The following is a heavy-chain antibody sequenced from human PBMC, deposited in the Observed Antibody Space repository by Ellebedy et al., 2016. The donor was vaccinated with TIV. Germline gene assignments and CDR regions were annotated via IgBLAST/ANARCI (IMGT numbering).Heavy chain of an antibody. J-gene: IGHJ3*02. D-gene: IGHD3-22*01. Sequence: GESLKISCAASGFTVSSNYMSWVRQAPGKGLEWVSVIYSGGSTYYADSVKGRFTISRHNSKNTLYLQMNSLRAEDTAVYYCARESRTYYYDSSGQFDIWGQGTMVTVSS. CDR1: GFTVSSNY. CDR2: IYSGGST. CDR3: ARESRTYYYDSSGQFDI. V-gene: IGHV3-53*04.